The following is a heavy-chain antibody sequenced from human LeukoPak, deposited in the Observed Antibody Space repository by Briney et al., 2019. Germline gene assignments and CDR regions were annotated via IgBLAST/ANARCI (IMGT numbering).Heavy chain of an antibody. J-gene: IGHJ4*02. V-gene: IGHV3-15*01. D-gene: IGHD5-12*01. CDR1: GFTFSSYS. CDR3: TTGVQLRFLGHYYFDY. CDR2: IKSKTDGGTT. Sequence: KAGGSLRLSCAASGFTFSSYSMNWVRQAPGKGLEWVGRIKSKTDGGTTDYAAPVKGRFTVSRDDSKNTLFLQMNSLKTKDTAVYYCTTGVQLRFLGHYYFDYWGQGTLVTVSS.